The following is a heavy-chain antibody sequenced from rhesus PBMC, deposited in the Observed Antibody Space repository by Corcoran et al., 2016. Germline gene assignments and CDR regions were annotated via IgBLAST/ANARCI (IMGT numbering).Heavy chain of an antibody. D-gene: IGHD1-32*01. CDR3: TRHNDSPLDS. Sequence: QVLLQESGPGLVKPSETLSLTCTVSGVSFRSHCWPWVRHPPGRGLEWIGEINGNTGNTNYKPYLKSRVTISKDASKNQLSLQLNSMTAADTALYYCTRHNDSPLDSWGQGVVVTVSS. CDR1: GVSFRSHC. CDR2: INGNTGNT. V-gene: IGHV4-80*01. J-gene: IGHJ6*01.